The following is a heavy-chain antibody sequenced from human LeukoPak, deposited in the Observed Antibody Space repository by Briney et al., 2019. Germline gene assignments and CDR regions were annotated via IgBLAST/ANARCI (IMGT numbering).Heavy chain of an antibody. V-gene: IGHV4-59*08. CDR2: IYYSGST. Sequence: SETLSLTCTVSGGSISSYYWSWIRQPPGKGLEWIGYIYYSGSTNYNPSLKSRVTISVDTSKNQFSLKLSSVTTADTAVYYCARVPGPNWFDPWGQGTLVTVSS. CDR3: ARVPGPNWFDP. J-gene: IGHJ5*02. CDR1: GGSISSYY.